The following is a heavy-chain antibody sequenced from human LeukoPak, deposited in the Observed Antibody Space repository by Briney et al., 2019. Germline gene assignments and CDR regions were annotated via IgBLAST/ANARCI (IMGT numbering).Heavy chain of an antibody. CDR3: ARGVGGVRGVINFDY. J-gene: IGHJ4*02. CDR1: GGSFSGYY. D-gene: IGHD3-10*01. V-gene: IGHV4-34*01. Sequence: TSETLSLTCAVYGGSFSGYYWSWIRQPPGKGLEWIGEINHSGSTNYIPSLKSRVTISVDTSKNQFSLKLSSVTAADTAVYYCARGVGGVRGVINFDYWGQGTLVTVSS. CDR2: INHSGST.